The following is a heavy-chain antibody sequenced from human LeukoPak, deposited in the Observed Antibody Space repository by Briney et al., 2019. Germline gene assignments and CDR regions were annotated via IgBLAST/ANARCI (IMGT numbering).Heavy chain of an antibody. CDR3: ARTDSSGYYGDY. D-gene: IGHD3-22*01. CDR2: IYYSGST. V-gene: IGHV4-39*01. J-gene: IGHJ4*02. CDR1: GGSISGSSYY. Sequence: SETLSLTCTVSGGSISGSSYYWGWIRQPPGKGLEWIGSIYYSGSTYYNPSLKSRVTISVDTSKNQFSLKLSSVTAADTAVYYCARTDSSGYYGDYWGQGTLVTVSS.